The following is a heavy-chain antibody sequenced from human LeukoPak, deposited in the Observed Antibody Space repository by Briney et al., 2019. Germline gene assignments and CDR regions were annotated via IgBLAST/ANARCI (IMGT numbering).Heavy chain of an antibody. CDR3: ARDLRGYSHGYFDY. D-gene: IGHD5-18*01. CDR1: GFTFSDYY. J-gene: IGHJ4*02. V-gene: IGHV3-53*01. Sequence: GGSLRLSCAASGFTFSDYYMSWVRQAPGKGLEGVSVIYSGGSTYYADSVKGRFTISRDNSKNTLYLQMNSLRAEDTAVYYCARDLRGYSHGYFDYWGQGTLVTVSS. CDR2: IYSGGST.